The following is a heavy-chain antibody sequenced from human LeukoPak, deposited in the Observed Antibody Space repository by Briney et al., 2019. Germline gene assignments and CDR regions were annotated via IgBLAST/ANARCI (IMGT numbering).Heavy chain of an antibody. J-gene: IGHJ4*02. CDR1: GGSISSSSYY. V-gene: IGHV4-39*01. CDR3: ASLMEIAVAGNYFDY. D-gene: IGHD6-19*01. Sequence: WETLSLTCTVSGGSISSSSYYWGWIRQPPGRGLEWIGNIFYSGSTYYNPSLKSRVTISVDTSKNQFSLRLSSVTAADTAVYYCASLMEIAVAGNYFDYWGQGTLVTVSS. CDR2: IFYSGST.